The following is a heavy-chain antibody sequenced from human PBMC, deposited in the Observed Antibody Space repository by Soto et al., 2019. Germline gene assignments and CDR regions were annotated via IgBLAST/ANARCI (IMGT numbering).Heavy chain of an antibody. J-gene: IGHJ3*02. CDR3: ARAGYCSSTSCSDVFDI. CDR1: GYTFTNYA. CDR2: INAGNGNT. V-gene: IGHV1-3*01. Sequence: QVQFVQSGAELKKPGASVKVSCKASGYTFTNYAMHWVRQAPGQRLEWMGWINAGNGNTKYSQKFQGRVTITRDTSARTAYVELTSLRSDDTAVYYCARAGYCSSTSCSDVFDIWGQGTLVTVSS. D-gene: IGHD2-2*01.